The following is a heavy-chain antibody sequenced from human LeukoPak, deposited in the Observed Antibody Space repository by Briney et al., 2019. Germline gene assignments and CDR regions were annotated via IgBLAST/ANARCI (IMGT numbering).Heavy chain of an antibody. CDR1: GFTFGDYA. Sequence: PGGSLRLSCTTPGFTFGDYALSWVRQAPGKGLEWVGFIRSKAYGGPTEYAASVKGRCTISRDDSKSTAYLQMNSLKTEDAAVYYCTRVGTTLVKSAAPLCDYWGQGTLVTVSS. J-gene: IGHJ4*02. D-gene: IGHD1/OR15-1a*01. V-gene: IGHV3-49*04. CDR2: IRSKAYGGPT. CDR3: TRVGTTLVKSAAPLCDY.